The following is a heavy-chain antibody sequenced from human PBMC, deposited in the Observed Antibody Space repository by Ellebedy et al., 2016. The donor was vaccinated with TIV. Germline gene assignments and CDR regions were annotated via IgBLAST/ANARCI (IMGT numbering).Heavy chain of an antibody. CDR3: ARDGDGGFDP. J-gene: IGHJ5*02. D-gene: IGHD7-27*01. CDR1: GFFLSSYW. CDR2: IKQDGSEK. Sequence: GESLKISXEASGFFLSSYWMSWVRQAPGKGLEWVANIKQDGSEKHYVDSVKGRFTISRDNAKNSVYLQMNSLRGEDTAVYYCARDGDGGFDPWGQGTLVIVSS. V-gene: IGHV3-7*01.